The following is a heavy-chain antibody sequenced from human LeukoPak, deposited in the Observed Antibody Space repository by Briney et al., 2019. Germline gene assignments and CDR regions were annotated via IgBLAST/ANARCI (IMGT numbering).Heavy chain of an antibody. J-gene: IGHJ4*02. CDR3: ARIWGTGSDY. CDR1: GGSFSGYY. D-gene: IGHD3-16*01. Sequence: PSETLSLTCAVYGGSFSGYYWSWIRQPPGKGLEWIGEINHSGSTNYNPSLKSRVTISVDTSKNQFSLKLSSVTAADTAVYYCARIWGTGSDYWGQGTLVTVSS. V-gene: IGHV4-34*01. CDR2: INHSGST.